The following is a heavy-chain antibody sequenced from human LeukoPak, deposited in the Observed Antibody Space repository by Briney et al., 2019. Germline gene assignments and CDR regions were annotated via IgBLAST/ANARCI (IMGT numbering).Heavy chain of an antibody. D-gene: IGHD1-26*01. CDR2: IYHSGST. J-gene: IGHJ4*02. CDR1: GGSISSGGYY. CDR3: ASLIVGATLGVGDSYYFDY. V-gene: IGHV4-30-2*01. Sequence: SETLSLTCTVSGGSISSGGYYWSWIRQPPGKGLEWIGYIYHSGSTYYNPSLKSRVTISVDRSKNQFSLKLSSVPAADTAVYYCASLIVGATLGVGDSYYFDYWGQGTLVTDSS.